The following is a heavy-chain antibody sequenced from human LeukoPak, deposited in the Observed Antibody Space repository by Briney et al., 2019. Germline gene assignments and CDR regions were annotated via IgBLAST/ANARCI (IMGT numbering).Heavy chain of an antibody. CDR1: GGSISSGDYY. J-gene: IGHJ4*02. Sequence: PSETLSLTCTVSGGSISSGDYYWSWIRQPPGKGLEWIGYIYYSGTTYYNPSLKSRVTISVDRSKNQFSLKLSSVTAADTAVYYCARVQKGVTDYWGQGTLVTVSS. CDR3: ARVQKGVTDY. V-gene: IGHV4-30-4*01. D-gene: IGHD2-21*02. CDR2: IYYSGTT.